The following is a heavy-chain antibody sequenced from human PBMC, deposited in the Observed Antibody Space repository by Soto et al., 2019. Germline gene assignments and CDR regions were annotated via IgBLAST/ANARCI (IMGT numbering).Heavy chain of an antibody. V-gene: IGHV1-69*01. D-gene: IGHD3-10*01. Sequence: QVQLVQSGAEVKKPGSSVKVSCKASGGTFSSYAISWVRQAPGQGLEWMGGIIPIFGTANYAQKFQGRVTITGDESTSTAYMEVSSLRSEDTAVYYCGRVPMVRDSTGWFDPWGQGTLVTVSS. CDR2: IIPIFGTA. CDR1: GGTFSSYA. CDR3: GRVPMVRDSTGWFDP. J-gene: IGHJ5*02.